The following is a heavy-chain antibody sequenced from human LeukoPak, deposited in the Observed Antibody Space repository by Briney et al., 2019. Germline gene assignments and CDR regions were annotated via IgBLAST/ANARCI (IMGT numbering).Heavy chain of an antibody. J-gene: IGHJ4*02. CDR2: ISGSGTST. D-gene: IGHD3-22*01. CDR3: ASRNYYESSGYYYYYFDY. CDR1: GFTFSNYA. Sequence: RGSLRLSCAASGFTFSNYAMSWVRQAPGKGLEWVSGISGSGTSTYYADSVNGRFTISRDNSKNTLYLQMNGLRAEDTAVYYCASRNYYESSGYYYYYFDYWGQGILVTVSS. V-gene: IGHV3-23*01.